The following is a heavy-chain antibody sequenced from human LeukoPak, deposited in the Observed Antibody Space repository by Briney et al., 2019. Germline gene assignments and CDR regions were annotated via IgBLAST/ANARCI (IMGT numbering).Heavy chain of an antibody. V-gene: IGHV1-69*05. CDR2: IIPIFGAA. J-gene: IGHJ4*02. Sequence: SVKVSCKASGGPFSSYAISWVRQAPGQGLEWMGRIIPIFGAANYAQKFQGRVTITTDESTSTAYMELSSLRSEDTAVYYCASNYYGSGSLGYWGQGTLVTVSS. CDR1: GGPFSSYA. CDR3: ASNYYGSGSLGY. D-gene: IGHD3-10*01.